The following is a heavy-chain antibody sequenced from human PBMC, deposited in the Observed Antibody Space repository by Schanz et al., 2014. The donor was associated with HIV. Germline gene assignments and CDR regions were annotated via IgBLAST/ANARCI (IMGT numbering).Heavy chain of an antibody. CDR2: TSYDGTKK. CDR3: AKGWRGYSISSLVDY. V-gene: IGHV3-30*18. D-gene: IGHD6-6*01. CDR1: GFTFDSYG. J-gene: IGHJ4*02. Sequence: QVQLVESGGGVVQPGRSLRLSCAASGFTFDSYGIHWVRQAPGKGLEWVAVTSYDGTKKHYADSVKGRFTISRDNSKNSLSLLIKSLRAEDAAVYYCAKGWRGYSISSLVDYWGQGSLVTVSS.